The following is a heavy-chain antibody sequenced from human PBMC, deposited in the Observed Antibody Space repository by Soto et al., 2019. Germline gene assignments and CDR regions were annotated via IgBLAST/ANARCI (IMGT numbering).Heavy chain of an antibody. V-gene: IGHV1-2*04. CDR1: GYTFTGYY. CDR2: INPNSGGT. D-gene: IGHD3-3*01. CDR3: ARGRTYYDFWSGSVLCYFDY. J-gene: IGHJ4*02. Sequence: ASVKVSCKASGYTFTGYYMHWVRQAPGQGLEWMGWINPNSGGTNYAQKFQGWVTMTRDTSISTAYMELSGLRSDDTAVYYCARGRTYYDFWSGSVLCYFDYWGQGTLVTVSS.